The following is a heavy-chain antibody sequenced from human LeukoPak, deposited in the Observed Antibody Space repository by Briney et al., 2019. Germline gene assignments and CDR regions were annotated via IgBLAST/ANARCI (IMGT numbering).Heavy chain of an antibody. CDR2: IKSKTDGGTT. CDR3: TTAERELRGLDY. CDR1: GFTFSNAW. Sequence: PGGSLRLSCAASGFTFSNAWMSWVRQAPGKGLEWVGRIKSKTDGGTTDYAAPVKGRFTISRDDSKNTLYLQMNSLKTEDTAVYYCTTAERELRGLDYWGQGTLVTVSS. D-gene: IGHD1-26*01. V-gene: IGHV3-15*01. J-gene: IGHJ4*02.